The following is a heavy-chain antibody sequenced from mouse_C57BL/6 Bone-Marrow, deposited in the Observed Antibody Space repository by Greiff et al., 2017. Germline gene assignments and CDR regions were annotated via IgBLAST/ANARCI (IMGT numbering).Heavy chain of an antibody. J-gene: IGHJ4*01. V-gene: IGHV1-61*01. CDR1: GYTFTSYW. Sequence: QVQLQQPGAELVGPGSSVKLSCKASGYTFTSYWMDWVKQRPGQGLEWIGNIYPSDSETHYNQKFKDKATLTVDKSSSTAYMQLSSLTSEDSAVYYCARRGYYYGSSYDAMDYWGQGTSVTVSS. D-gene: IGHD1-1*01. CDR3: ARRGYYYGSSYDAMDY. CDR2: IYPSDSET.